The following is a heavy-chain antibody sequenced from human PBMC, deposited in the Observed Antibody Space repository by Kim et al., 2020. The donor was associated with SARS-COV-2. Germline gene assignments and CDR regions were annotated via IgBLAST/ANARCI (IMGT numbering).Heavy chain of an antibody. V-gene: IGHV3-49*03. Sequence: GGSLRLSCTTSGFTFAEYAMSWFRQAPGKGLEWVGIIRAKAYGGTTEYAASVRGRFIISRDDSKSIAYLQMNSRTTEDTGVYFSSRDHESHDTSLVDYWGQGTQVIVSS. CDR3: SRDHESHDTSLVDY. CDR1: GFTFAEYA. CDR2: IRAKAYGGTT. J-gene: IGHJ4*02. D-gene: IGHD2-2*01.